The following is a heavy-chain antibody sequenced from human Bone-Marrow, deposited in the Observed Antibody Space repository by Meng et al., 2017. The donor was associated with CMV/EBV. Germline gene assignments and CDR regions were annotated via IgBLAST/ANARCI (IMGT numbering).Heavy chain of an antibody. Sequence: GGSLRLSCKGSGYSFTSYWIGWVRQMPGKGLEWMGIIYPGDSDTRYSPSFQGQVTISADKSISTAYLQWSSLKASDTAMYYCARSGFYDFWSGYFYFDYWAQGTLVTVSS. J-gene: IGHJ4*02. CDR1: GYSFTSYW. D-gene: IGHD3-3*01. CDR3: ARSGFYDFWSGYFYFDY. V-gene: IGHV5-51*01. CDR2: IYPGDSDT.